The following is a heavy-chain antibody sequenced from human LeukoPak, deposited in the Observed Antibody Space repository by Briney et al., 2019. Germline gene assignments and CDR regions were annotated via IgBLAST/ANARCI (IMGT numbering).Heavy chain of an antibody. CDR2: ISSASSTI. J-gene: IGHJ4*02. Sequence: PGGSLRLSCAASGFTFSSYSMNWVRQAPGKGLEWVSYISSASSTIFCTDSVKGRFTISRDNAKNSLYLQMDSLRDGDTAVYYWARGGYCGSTSCSGSRFDFWGQGTLVTVSS. CDR3: ARGGYCGSTSCSGSRFDF. V-gene: IGHV3-48*02. CDR1: GFTFSSYS. D-gene: IGHD2-2*01.